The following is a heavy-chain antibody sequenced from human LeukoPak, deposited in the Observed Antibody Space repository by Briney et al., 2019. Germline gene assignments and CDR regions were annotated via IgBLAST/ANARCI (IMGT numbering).Heavy chain of an antibody. CDR2: ISYDGSNK. Sequence: GGSLRLSCAASGFTFSSYGMHWVRQAPGKGLEWVAVISYDGSNKYYADSVKGRFTISRDNSKNTLYLQMNSLRAEDTAVYYCVIGIAVAGILDYWGQGTLVTVSS. V-gene: IGHV3-30*03. J-gene: IGHJ4*02. CDR3: VIGIAVAGILDY. D-gene: IGHD6-19*01. CDR1: GFTFSSYG.